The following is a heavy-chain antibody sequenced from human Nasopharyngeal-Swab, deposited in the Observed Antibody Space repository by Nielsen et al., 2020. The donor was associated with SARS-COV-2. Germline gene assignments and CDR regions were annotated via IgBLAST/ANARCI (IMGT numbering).Heavy chain of an antibody. Sequence: SETLSLTCTVSGGSISSGGYYWSWIRQPPGKGLEWIGEINHSGSTNYNPSLKSRVTISVDTSKNQFSLKLSSVTAADTAVYYCARYYYDSSILDYWGQGTLVTVSS. CDR2: INHSGST. V-gene: IGHV4-39*07. J-gene: IGHJ4*02. CDR1: GGSISSGGYY. CDR3: ARYYYDSSILDY. D-gene: IGHD3-22*01.